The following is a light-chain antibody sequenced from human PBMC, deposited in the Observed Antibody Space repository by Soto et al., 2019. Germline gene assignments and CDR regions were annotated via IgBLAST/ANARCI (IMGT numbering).Light chain of an antibody. V-gene: IGKV1-39*01. J-gene: IGKJ1*01. Sequence: DIQMTQSPSSLSASVGDRVTITCRASQSISTSLSWYQQRPGKAPQLLIFAASSLQSGVPSRFSGRRSGTEFTLNISSLQPADVGTYYCQQSYSTAGTFGQGTNVEVK. CDR2: AAS. CDR3: QQSYSTAGT. CDR1: QSISTS.